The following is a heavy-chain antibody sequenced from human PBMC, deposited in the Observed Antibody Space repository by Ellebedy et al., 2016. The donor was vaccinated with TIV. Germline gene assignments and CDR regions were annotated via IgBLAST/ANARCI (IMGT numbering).Heavy chain of an antibody. J-gene: IGHJ5*02. V-gene: IGHV4-59*01. Sequence: MPSETLSLTCTVPGGSISSYHWSWIRQPPGKGLEWIGYIHYSGSTSYNPSLKSRVTISVHTSKNQFPLKLSSVTAADTAVYYCARVPQLYNWFDPWGQGTLVTVSS. CDR1: GGSISSYH. CDR3: ARVPQLYNWFDP. CDR2: IHYSGST.